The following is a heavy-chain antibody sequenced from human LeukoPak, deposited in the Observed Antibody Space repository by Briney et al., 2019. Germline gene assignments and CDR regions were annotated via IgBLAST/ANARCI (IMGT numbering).Heavy chain of an antibody. CDR2: ISGSGGST. J-gene: IGHJ4*02. CDR1: GFTFSSYA. CDR3: ARDTTSSSRGDYFDY. Sequence: PGGSLRLSCAASGFTFSSYAMSWVRQAPGKGLEWVSAISGSGGSTYYADSVKGRFTISRDNSKNTLYLQMKSLRAEDTAVYYCARDTTSSSRGDYFDYWGQGTLVTVSS. D-gene: IGHD6-13*01. V-gene: IGHV3-23*01.